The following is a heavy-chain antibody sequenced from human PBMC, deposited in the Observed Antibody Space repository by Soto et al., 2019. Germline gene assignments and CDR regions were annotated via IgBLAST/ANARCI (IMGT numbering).Heavy chain of an antibody. Sequence: QVQLVQSGAEVKKPGASVKVSCKASGYTFTGYYMHWVRQAPGQGLEWMGWINPNSGGTNYAQKFQGWVTMTRDTSISTGYMELSRLRSDDTAVYYCARAQSYSSSFFDYWGQGTLVTVSS. J-gene: IGHJ4*02. CDR1: GYTFTGYY. D-gene: IGHD6-13*01. CDR2: INPNSGGT. CDR3: ARAQSYSSSFFDY. V-gene: IGHV1-2*04.